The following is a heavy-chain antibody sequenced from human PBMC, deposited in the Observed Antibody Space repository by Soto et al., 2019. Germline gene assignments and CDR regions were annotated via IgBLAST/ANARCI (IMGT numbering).Heavy chain of an antibody. J-gene: IGHJ6*02. CDR3: ASKRLYFYGLDV. CDR1: GFAFSIYW. CDR2: IMQDGSDK. V-gene: IGHV3-7*01. Sequence: GGSLRLSCAASGFAFSIYWMMWVRQAPGKGLEWVANIMQDGSDKYYVDSVKGRFTISRDNAKNSLYLQMTSLRAEDTAVYYCASKRLYFYGLDVWGQGTTVTVSS.